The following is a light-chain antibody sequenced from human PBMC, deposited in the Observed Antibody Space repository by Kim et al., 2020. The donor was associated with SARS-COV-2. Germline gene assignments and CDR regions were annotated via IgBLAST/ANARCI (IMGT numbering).Light chain of an antibody. J-gene: IGKJ4*01. CDR2: DAS. Sequence: PGERATHSCRASQNIDTYCAWYQQRPGQAPRLLVDDASNRATGVPDRFSGSGSGTDFTLTISSLEPEDFSIYYCQQRNSWPPAVTFGGGTKVDIK. V-gene: IGKV3-11*01. CDR1: QNIDTY. CDR3: QQRNSWPPAVT.